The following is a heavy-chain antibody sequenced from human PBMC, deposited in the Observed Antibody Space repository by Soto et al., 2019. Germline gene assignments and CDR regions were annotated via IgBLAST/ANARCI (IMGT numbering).Heavy chain of an antibody. J-gene: IGHJ4*02. CDR1: GFTFSDYS. CDR2: ISTSSST. Sequence: EEQLVESGGGLVQPGGSLRLSCAASGFTFSDYSMNWVRQAPGKGLEWVSYISTSSSTDYADSVKGRFTISRDNAKNSLYLQMNSLRDEDTAVYYCARGGLSYYDFWTGYPDFDYWGQGTLVTVSS. CDR3: ARGGLSYYDFWTGYPDFDY. V-gene: IGHV3-48*02. D-gene: IGHD3-3*01.